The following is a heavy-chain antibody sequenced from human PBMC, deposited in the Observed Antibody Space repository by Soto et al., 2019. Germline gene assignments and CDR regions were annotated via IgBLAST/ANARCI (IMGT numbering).Heavy chain of an antibody. Sequence: ASVKVSCKASGYTFTGYYMHWVRQAPGQGLEWVGWINPNSGGTNYAQKFQGWVTMTRDTSISTAYMELSRLRSDDTAVYYCARGGHVVVVTAALDYWGQGTLVTV. J-gene: IGHJ4*02. CDR3: ARGGHVVVVTAALDY. CDR1: GYTFTGYY. V-gene: IGHV1-2*04. D-gene: IGHD2-21*02. CDR2: INPNSGGT.